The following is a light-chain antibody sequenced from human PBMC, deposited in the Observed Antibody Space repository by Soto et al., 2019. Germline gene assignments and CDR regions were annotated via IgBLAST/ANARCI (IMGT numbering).Light chain of an antibody. CDR1: QSVSSN. J-gene: IGKJ1*01. CDR2: GAS. CDR3: QQYNNWPPWT. V-gene: IGKV3-15*01. Sequence: EIVMTQSPATLSVSPGERATLSCRASQSVSSNLAWYQQEPGQAPRLLIYGASTRATGIPARFSGSGSGTEFTLTISSLQSEDFAVYYCQQYNNWPPWTFGQGTKVDI.